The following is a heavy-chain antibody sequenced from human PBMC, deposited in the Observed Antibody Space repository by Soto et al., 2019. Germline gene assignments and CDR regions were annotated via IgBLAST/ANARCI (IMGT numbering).Heavy chain of an antibody. V-gene: IGHV3-30*03. CDR1: GFPFTTYG. CDR2: ISYDGSNT. Sequence: QVLLVESGGGVVQPGRSLRLSCAASGFPFTTYGMHWVREGPGKGLEWVAVISYDGSNTYYADSVKGRFIISRDNSKNILYLQMNSLRTEDSALYYCIGGQYYFDYPGLGTQVADSS. J-gene: IGHJ4*02. CDR3: IGGQYYFDY. D-gene: IGHD3-10*01.